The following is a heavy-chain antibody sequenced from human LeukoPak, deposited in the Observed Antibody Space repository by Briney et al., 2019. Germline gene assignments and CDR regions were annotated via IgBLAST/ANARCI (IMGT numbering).Heavy chain of an antibody. V-gene: IGHV3-30*04. CDR1: GFTFSSYA. J-gene: IGHJ4*02. CDR2: ISYDGSNK. D-gene: IGHD5-24*01. CDR3: ARVLWVTETATSPFDY. Sequence: PGRSLRLSCAASGFTFSSYAMHWVRQAPGKGLEWVAVISYDGSNKYYADSVKGRFTISRDNSKNTLYLQMNSLRAEDTAVYYCARVLWVTETATSPFDYWGQGTLVTVSS.